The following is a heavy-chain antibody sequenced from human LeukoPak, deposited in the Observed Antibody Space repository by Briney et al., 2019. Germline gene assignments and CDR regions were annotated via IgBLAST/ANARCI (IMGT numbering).Heavy chain of an antibody. CDR3: ARVIWFDP. V-gene: IGHV3-30*03. CDR2: ISHDGSNT. CDR1: GFTFSLYG. Sequence: GGSLRLSCAASGFTFSLYGIHWVRQAPGKGLEWVAVISHDGSNTYFADSVKGRFAISRDNAKNSLYLQMNSLRAEDTAVYYCARVIWFDPWGQGTLVTVSS. J-gene: IGHJ5*02.